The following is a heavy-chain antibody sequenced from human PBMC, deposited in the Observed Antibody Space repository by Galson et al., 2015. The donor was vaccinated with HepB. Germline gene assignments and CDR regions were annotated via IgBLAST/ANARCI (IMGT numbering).Heavy chain of an antibody. CDR2: IRSKAYGGTT. Sequence: SLRLSCAASGFTFGDYAMSWVRQAPGKGLEWVGFIRSKAYGGTTEYAASVKGRFTISRDDSKSIAYLQMNSLRAEDTAVYYCARDLMGARGYWGQGTLVTVSS. CDR3: ARDLMGARGY. J-gene: IGHJ4*02. V-gene: IGHV3-49*04. D-gene: IGHD1-26*01. CDR1: GFTFGDYA.